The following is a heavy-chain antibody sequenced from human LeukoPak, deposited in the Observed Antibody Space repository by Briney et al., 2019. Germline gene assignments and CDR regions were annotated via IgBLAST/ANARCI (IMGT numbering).Heavy chain of an antibody. Sequence: GGSLRLSCAASGFTFSSYAVSWVRQAPGKGLEWVSALSGSGGSTYYADSVKGRFTISRDNSKNTLYLQMNSLRAEDTAVYYCARRTVTTIADYWGQGTLVTVSS. CDR1: GFTFSSYA. CDR3: ARRTVTTIADY. V-gene: IGHV3-23*01. CDR2: LSGSGGST. J-gene: IGHJ4*02. D-gene: IGHD4-17*01.